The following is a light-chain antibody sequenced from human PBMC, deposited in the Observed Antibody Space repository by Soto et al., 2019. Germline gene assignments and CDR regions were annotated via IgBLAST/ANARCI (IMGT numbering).Light chain of an antibody. CDR3: QHYSNWLS. V-gene: IGKV3-15*01. Sequence: EIVLRQSPATLSVSPGDRVTLSCGASQSVGSALAWYRQKPGQPPRLLIRGASTRATGVPARFVGSGSGTEFALTISLLQSEDFAVYYCQHYSNWLSFGGGTNVEIK. J-gene: IGKJ4*01. CDR1: QSVGSA. CDR2: GAS.